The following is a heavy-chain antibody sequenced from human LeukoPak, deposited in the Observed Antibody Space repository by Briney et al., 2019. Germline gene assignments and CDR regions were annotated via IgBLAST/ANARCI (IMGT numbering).Heavy chain of an antibody. D-gene: IGHD6-13*01. CDR2: IYSGGST. J-gene: IGHJ4*02. CDR3: ARADFSSSWSLGY. V-gene: IGHV3-53*01. Sequence: GGSLRLSCAASGFTFSSNYMSWVRQAPGKGLEGVSVIYSGGSTYYSDSVTGRFTISRDNSKSTLYLQMNSLRAEDTAVYYCARADFSSSWSLGYWGQGTLVTVSS. CDR1: GFTFSSNY.